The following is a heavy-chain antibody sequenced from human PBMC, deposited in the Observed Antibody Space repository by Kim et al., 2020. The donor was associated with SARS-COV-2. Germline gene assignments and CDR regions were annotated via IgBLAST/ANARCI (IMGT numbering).Heavy chain of an antibody. V-gene: IGHV4-59*08. CDR3: ARRGWLQGHFDY. D-gene: IGHD5-12*01. Sequence: HYTPPPKSRVTQSVDTSKNQFSLKLSSVPAADPAVYYCARRGWLQGHFDYWGQGTLVTVSS. J-gene: IGHJ4*02.